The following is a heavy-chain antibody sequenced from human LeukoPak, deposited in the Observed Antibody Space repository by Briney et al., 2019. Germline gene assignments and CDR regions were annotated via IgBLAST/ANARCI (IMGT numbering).Heavy chain of an antibody. D-gene: IGHD6-13*01. J-gene: IGHJ6*03. Sequence: SETLSLTCAAYGGSFSGYYWSWVRQPPGKGLEWIGEINHSGSTNYNPSLKSRVTISVDTSKNQFSLKLSSVTAADTAVYYCARVRQLVYYMDVWGKGTTVTVSS. CDR1: GGSFSGYY. CDR3: ARVRQLVYYMDV. V-gene: IGHV4-34*01. CDR2: INHSGST.